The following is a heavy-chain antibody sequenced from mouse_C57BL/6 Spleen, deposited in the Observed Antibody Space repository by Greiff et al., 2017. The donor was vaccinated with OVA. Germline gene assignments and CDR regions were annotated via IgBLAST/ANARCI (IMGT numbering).Heavy chain of an antibody. J-gene: IGHJ2*01. CDR3: ARYSMHYGSSSYYFDY. Sequence: VQLQQPGAELVKPGASVKLSCKASGYTFTSYWMHWVKQRPGQGLEWIGMIHPNSGSTNYNEKFKSKATLTVDKSSSTAYMQLSSLTSEDSAVYYCARYSMHYGSSSYYFDYWGQGTTLTVSS. D-gene: IGHD1-1*01. CDR2: IHPNSGST. V-gene: IGHV1-64*01. CDR1: GYTFTSYW.